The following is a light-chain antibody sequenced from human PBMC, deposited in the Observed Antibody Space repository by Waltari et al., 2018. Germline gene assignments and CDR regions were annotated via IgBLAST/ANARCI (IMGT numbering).Light chain of an antibody. Sequence: DIVMTQSPDSLAVSLGERATINCKSSQSVLYSSNNKNYLAWYQQKPGQPPKLLIYWASTRGSVFPDRFSGSGSGTDFTLTISSLQAEDVAVYYCQQYYSTPPMYTFGQGTKLEIK. CDR2: WAS. CDR3: QQYYSTPPMYT. V-gene: IGKV4-1*01. J-gene: IGKJ2*01. CDR1: QSVLYSSNNKNY.